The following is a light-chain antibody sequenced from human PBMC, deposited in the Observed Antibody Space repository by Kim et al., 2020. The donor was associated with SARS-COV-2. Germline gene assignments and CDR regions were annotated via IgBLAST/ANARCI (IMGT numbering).Light chain of an antibody. V-gene: IGLV1-44*01. CDR1: SSNIGRNN. CDR2: NNN. J-gene: IGLJ3*02. Sequence: QSVLTQPPSVSGTPGQRVTISCSGSSSNIGRNNVNWYQQTPGTAPNLLIYNNNGRPSGVPDRFSGSKSGTSASLAISGLQSEDEADYYCGAWDDSLKGWVFAGGTQLTVL. CDR3: GAWDDSLKGWV.